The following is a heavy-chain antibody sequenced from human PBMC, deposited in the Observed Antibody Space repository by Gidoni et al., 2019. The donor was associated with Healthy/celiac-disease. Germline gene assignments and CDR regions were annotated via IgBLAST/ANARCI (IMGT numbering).Heavy chain of an antibody. CDR1: GGSISSYY. V-gene: IGHV4-59*01. Sequence: QVQLQESGPGLVKPSETMSLTCTVPGGSISSYYWSWIRQPPGKGLEWIGYIYYSGSTNYNPSLKSRVTISVDTSKNQFSLKLSSVTAADTAVYYCARDLGPPAFDIWGQGTMVTVSS. CDR2: IYYSGST. CDR3: ARDLGPPAFDI. J-gene: IGHJ3*02.